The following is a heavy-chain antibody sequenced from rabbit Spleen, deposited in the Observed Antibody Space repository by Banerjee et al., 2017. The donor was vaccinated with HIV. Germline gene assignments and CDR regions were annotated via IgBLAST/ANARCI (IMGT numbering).Heavy chain of an antibody. J-gene: IGHJ6*01. CDR1: GFSFSSGHD. V-gene: IGHV1S45*01. D-gene: IGHD8-1*01. Sequence: QQQLVESGGGLVKPGASLTLTCKASGFSFSSGHDICWVRQAPGKGLEWIACIGNGDGTTYYASWPKGRFTISRASSTTVTLRMTSLTAADTATYFCARDTGSSFSSYGMDLWGPGTLVTVS. CDR2: IGNGDGTT. CDR3: ARDTGSSFSSYGMDL.